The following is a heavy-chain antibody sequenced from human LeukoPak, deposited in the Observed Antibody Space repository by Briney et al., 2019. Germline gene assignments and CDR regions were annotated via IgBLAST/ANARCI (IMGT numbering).Heavy chain of an antibody. Sequence: GSLRLSCAASGFTLSSYWMSWVRQAPGKGLEWVANIKQDGSEKYYVDSVKGRFTISRDNAKNSLYLQMNSLRAEDTAVYYCARATASNWFDPWGQGTLVTVSS. V-gene: IGHV3-7*01. D-gene: IGHD2-21*01. CDR2: IKQDGSEK. J-gene: IGHJ5*02. CDR3: ARATASNWFDP. CDR1: GFTLSSYW.